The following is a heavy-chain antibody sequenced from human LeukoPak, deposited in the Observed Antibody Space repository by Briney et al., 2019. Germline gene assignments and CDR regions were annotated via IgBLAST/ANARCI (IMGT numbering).Heavy chain of an antibody. CDR2: ISYDGSNK. V-gene: IGHV3-30*04. CDR3: ARGYQTGYSSSWYNWFDP. D-gene: IGHD6-13*01. J-gene: IGHJ5*02. Sequence: GRSLRLSCAASGFTFSSYAMHWVRQAPGKGLEWVAVISYDGSNKYYADSVKGRFTISRDNSKNTLYLQMNSLRAEDTAVYYCARGYQTGYSSSWYNWFDPWGRGTLVTVSS. CDR1: GFTFSSYA.